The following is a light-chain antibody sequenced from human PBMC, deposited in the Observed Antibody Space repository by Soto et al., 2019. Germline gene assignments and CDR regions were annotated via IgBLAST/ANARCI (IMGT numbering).Light chain of an antibody. CDR1: QSVITY. CDR2: DAS. Sequence: EIGLTQSLATLSLSPGERATRACRASQSVITYLAWYQQRPGQAPRLLMYDASNRATGIPARLSGRGSGTDFTLTIDSLEPEDFAVYYCQQRSDWPLTFGGGTKVEIK. CDR3: QQRSDWPLT. J-gene: IGKJ4*01. V-gene: IGKV3-11*01.